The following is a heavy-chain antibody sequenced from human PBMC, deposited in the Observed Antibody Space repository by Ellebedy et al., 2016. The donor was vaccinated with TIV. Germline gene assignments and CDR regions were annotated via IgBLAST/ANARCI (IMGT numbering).Heavy chain of an antibody. CDR3: AKDGDVLLWFGELYFDY. V-gene: IGHV3-30-3*01. CDR2: ISYDGSNK. Sequence: GGSLRLSXAASGFTFSSYTMHWVRQAPGKGLEWVAVISYDGSNKYYADSVKGRFTISRDNSKNTLYLQMNSLRAEDTAVYYCAKDGDVLLWFGELYFDYWGQGTQVTVSS. J-gene: IGHJ4*02. D-gene: IGHD3-10*01. CDR1: GFTFSSYT.